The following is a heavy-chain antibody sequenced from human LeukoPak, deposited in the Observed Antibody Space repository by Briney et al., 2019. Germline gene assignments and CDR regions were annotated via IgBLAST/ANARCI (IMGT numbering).Heavy chain of an antibody. CDR2: IKYDGSEK. Sequence: GGSLRLSCAASGFTFSSKWMSWVRQAPGKGLEWVANIKYDGSEKYYADSVKGRFTISRDNSKNTLYLQMNSLRAEDTAVYYCAKASPGGTCPLDWGQGTLVTASS. D-gene: IGHD2-15*01. V-gene: IGHV3-7*03. J-gene: IGHJ4*02. CDR1: GFTFSSKW. CDR3: AKASPGGTCPLD.